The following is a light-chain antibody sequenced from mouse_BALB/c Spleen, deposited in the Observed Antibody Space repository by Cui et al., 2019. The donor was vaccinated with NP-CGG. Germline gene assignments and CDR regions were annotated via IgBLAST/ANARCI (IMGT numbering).Light chain of an antibody. J-gene: IGLJ1*01. CDR1: TGAVTTSNY. Sequence: QAVVTQEPALTTSTGETVTLTCRASTGAVTTSNYAKWVQEKPDHLFTGLIGGTNNRAPGVPARFSGSLIGDKAALTITGAQTEDEAIYFCALWYSNHWVFGGGTKLTVL. CDR2: GTN. V-gene: IGLV1*01. CDR3: ALWYSNHWV.